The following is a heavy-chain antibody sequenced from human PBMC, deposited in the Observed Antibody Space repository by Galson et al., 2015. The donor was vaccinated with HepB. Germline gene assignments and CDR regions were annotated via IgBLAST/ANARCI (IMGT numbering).Heavy chain of an antibody. CDR2: IGTAGDT. CDR3: ARSTLSSSWKRREFDY. D-gene: IGHD6-13*01. V-gene: IGHV3-13*01. CDR1: GFTFSSYD. J-gene: IGHJ4*02. Sequence: SLRLSCAASGFTFSSYDMHWVRQATGKGLEWVSAIGTAGDTYYPGSVKGRFTISRENAKNSLYLQMNSLRAGDTAVYYCARSTLSSSWKRREFDYWGQGTLVTVSS.